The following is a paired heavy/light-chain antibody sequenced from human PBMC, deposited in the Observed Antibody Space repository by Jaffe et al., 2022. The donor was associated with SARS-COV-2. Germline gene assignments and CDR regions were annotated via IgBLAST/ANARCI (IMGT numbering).Light chain of an antibody. CDR2: GAS. V-gene: IGKV3-15*01. Sequence: EIVMTQSPATLSVSPGERATLSCRASQSVSSNLAWYQQKPGQAPRLLIYGASTRATGVPARFSGSGSGTEFTLTISSLQSEDFAVYYCQQYGNWPPKTFGQGTKLEIK. CDR3: QQYGNWPPKT. J-gene: IGKJ2*01. CDR1: QSVSSN.
Heavy chain of an antibody. D-gene: IGHD4-17*01. CDR2: ISGGGTT. CDR3: AKDVYGDPGFDY. V-gene: IGHV3-23*01. J-gene: IGHJ4*02. Sequence: EVQLLDSGGGLVQPGGSLRLSCAASGFTFSSYAMSWVRQAPGKGLEWVSTISGGGTTYYADSVKGRFTISRDNSRNTLYLQMNSLRAEDTALYYCAKDVYGDPGFDYWGQGTLVTVSS. CDR1: GFTFSSYA.